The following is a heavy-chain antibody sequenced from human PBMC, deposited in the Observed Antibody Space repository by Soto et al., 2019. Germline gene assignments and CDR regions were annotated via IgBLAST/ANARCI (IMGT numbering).Heavy chain of an antibody. Sequence: PSETLSLTCAVSGGSISSGGYSWSWIRQPPGKGLEWIGYIYHSGSTYYNPSLKSRVTVLIDASTNQFSLKLTSVTAADTAVYYCARHMDTYGNEAFDLWGRGTLVTAPQ. D-gene: IGHD5-18*01. V-gene: IGHV4-30-2*01. CDR1: GGSISSGGYS. J-gene: IGHJ4*02. CDR3: ARHMDTYGNEAFDL. CDR2: IYHSGST.